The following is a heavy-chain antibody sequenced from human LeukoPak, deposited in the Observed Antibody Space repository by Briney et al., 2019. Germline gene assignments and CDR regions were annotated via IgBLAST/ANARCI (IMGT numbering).Heavy chain of an antibody. CDR3: ARDQNPTVTTRGAFDF. D-gene: IGHD4-17*01. J-gene: IGHJ3*01. V-gene: IGHV1-2*06. Sequence: ASVKVSCKASGYTFIGYYMHGVRQAPGQGLEWMGRINPNSGGTDSAQKFQGRVTMTRDTSISTAYMELSRLKSDDTAVYYCARDQNPTVTTRGAFDFWGQGTMVTVSS. CDR2: INPNSGGT. CDR1: GYTFIGYY.